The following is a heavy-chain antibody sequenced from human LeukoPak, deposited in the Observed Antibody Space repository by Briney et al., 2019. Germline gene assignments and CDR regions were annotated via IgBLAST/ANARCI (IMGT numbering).Heavy chain of an antibody. CDR1: GGSFSGYY. CDR2: INHSGST. D-gene: IGHD6-19*01. Sequence: SETLSLTCAVYGGSFSGYYWSWIRQPPGKGLEWIGEINHSGSTNYNPSLKSRVTISVDTSKNQFSLKLSSVTAADTAVYYCARWQWLTDNYFDYWGQGTLVTVSS. CDR3: ARWQWLTDNYFDY. J-gene: IGHJ4*02. V-gene: IGHV4-34*01.